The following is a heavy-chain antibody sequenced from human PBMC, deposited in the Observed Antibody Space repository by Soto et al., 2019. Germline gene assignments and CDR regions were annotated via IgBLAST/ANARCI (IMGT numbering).Heavy chain of an antibody. J-gene: IGHJ6*02. D-gene: IGHD2-8*01. CDR2: TYYRSKWYN. V-gene: IGHV6-1*01. CDR3: ARDCTNGVCYPSYHYGMDV. Sequence: PSQTLSLTCAISGDSVSSNSAAWNWIRQSPSRGLEWLGRTYYRSKWYNDYVVSVKSRITINPDTSKNQFSLQLNSVTPEDTAVYYCARDCTNGVCYPSYHYGMDVWGQGTTVTVSS. CDR1: GDSVSSNSAA.